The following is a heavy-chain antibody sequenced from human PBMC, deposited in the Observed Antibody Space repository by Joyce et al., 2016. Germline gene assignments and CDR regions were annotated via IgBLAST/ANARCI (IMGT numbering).Heavy chain of an antibody. CDR2: MGTAGDP. V-gene: IGHV3-13*05. CDR3: ARERGGGMSAFDI. CDR1: GFTFSAYE. D-gene: IGHD3-16*01. Sequence: EVQLVEAGGALVQPGGSLRLSCAASGFTFSAYEIHWVRQTTGKGLEGVSAMGTAGDPYYAGSVKGRFTISRENAKSSLFLQMNSLRAEDTAVYYCARERGGGMSAFDIWGQGTMVTVSS. J-gene: IGHJ3*02.